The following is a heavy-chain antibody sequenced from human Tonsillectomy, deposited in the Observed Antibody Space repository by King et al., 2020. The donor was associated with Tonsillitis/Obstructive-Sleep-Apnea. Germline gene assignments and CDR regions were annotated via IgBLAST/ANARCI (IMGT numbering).Heavy chain of an antibody. J-gene: IGHJ4*02. D-gene: IGHD3-10*01. CDR2: ISGSGGST. V-gene: IGHV3-23*04. CDR3: AKDLSLVRSGFSGCDY. CDR1: GFTFSSYA. Sequence: VQLVESGGGLVQPGGSLRLSCAASGFTFSSYAMSWVRQAPGKGLEWVSAISGSGGSTYYADSVKGRFTISRDNSKNTLYLQMNSLRAEDTAVYYCAKDLSLVRSGFSGCDYWGQGTLVTVSS.